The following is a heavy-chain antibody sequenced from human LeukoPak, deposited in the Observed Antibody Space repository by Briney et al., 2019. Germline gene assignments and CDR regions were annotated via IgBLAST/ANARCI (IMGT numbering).Heavy chain of an antibody. Sequence: PSETLSLTCAVYGGSFSGYYWSWIRQPPGKGLEWIGEINHSGSTNYNPSLKSRVTISVDTSKNHFSLKLSSVTAADTAVYYCARDEGDGSYFDYWGQGTLVTVSS. CDR1: GGSFSGYY. D-gene: IGHD2-15*01. V-gene: IGHV4-34*01. CDR2: INHSGST. J-gene: IGHJ4*02. CDR3: ARDEGDGSYFDY.